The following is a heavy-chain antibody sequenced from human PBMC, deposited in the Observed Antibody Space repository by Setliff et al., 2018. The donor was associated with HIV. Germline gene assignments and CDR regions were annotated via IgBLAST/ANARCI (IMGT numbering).Heavy chain of an antibody. Sequence: PSETLSLTCTVSGGSISGYYWSWIRQPPGKGLEWIAYIYYSGSTNYNPSLKSRVTISVDTSTNQFSLKLTSVTAADTAVYYCARQPVDTASFDPLGQGTLVTVSS. CDR2: IYYSGST. CDR1: GGSISGYY. D-gene: IGHD5-18*01. V-gene: IGHV4-59*08. CDR3: ARQPVDTASFDP. J-gene: IGHJ5*02.